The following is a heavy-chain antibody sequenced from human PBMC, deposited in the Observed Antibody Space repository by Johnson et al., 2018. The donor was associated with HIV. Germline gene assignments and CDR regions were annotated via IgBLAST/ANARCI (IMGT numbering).Heavy chain of an antibody. CDR2: ISYDGSNK. CDR3: AREVDGFDI. CDR1: GFTFSSYA. Sequence: QVQLVESGGGVVQPGRSLRLSCAASGFTFSSYAMHWVRQAPGKGLEWVGVISYDGSNKYYADSVKGRFTISRDNSKNTLYLHMNSLRAEDTAVYYCAREVDGFDIWGQGTMVTVSS. J-gene: IGHJ3*02. V-gene: IGHV3-30-3*01.